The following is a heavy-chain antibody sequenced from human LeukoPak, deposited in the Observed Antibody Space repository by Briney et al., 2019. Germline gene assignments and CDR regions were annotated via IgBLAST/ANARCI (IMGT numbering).Heavy chain of an antibody. CDR1: GFTVSSNY. Sequence: GGSLRLSCAASGFTVSSNYMSWVRQAPGNGLEWVSVIYSGGFTDYADSVKGRFTISRDNSKNTLYLQMNSLRVEDTAVYYCASGKATAMAQGYWGQGTLVTVSS. CDR2: IYSGGFT. J-gene: IGHJ4*02. D-gene: IGHD5-18*01. V-gene: IGHV3-53*01. CDR3: ASGKATAMAQGY.